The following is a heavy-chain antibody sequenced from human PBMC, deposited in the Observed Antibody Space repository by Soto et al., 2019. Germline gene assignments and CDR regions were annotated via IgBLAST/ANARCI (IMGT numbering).Heavy chain of an antibody. CDR2: IHYSGST. D-gene: IGHD6-19*01. CDR3: ARPGSSTGWYYFDY. CDR1: GGSSSSSYY. V-gene: IGHV4-39*01. J-gene: IGHJ4*02. Sequence: QLQLQESGPGLVKPSETLSLTCTVSGGSSSSSYYWGWIRQPPGKGLEWIGSIHYSGSTYYNPSLKSRVTISVDTSKNQFSLKLSSVTAADTAVYYCARPGSSTGWYYFDYWGQGTLVTVSS.